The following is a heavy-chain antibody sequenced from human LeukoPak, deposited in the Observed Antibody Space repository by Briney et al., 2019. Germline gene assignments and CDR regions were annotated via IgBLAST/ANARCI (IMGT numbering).Heavy chain of an antibody. CDR2: ISSSGST. CDR1: GDSISSGDYY. V-gene: IGHV4-61*02. CDR3: ARGPYSYDSSGAFDI. D-gene: IGHD3-22*01. J-gene: IGHJ3*02. Sequence: QPSQTLSLTCTVSGDSISSGDYYWSWIRQPAGKGLEWIGRISSSGSTNYNPSLKSRVTISVDTSKNRFSLKLSSVTAADTAVYFCARGPYSYDSSGAFDIWGQGTMVTLSS.